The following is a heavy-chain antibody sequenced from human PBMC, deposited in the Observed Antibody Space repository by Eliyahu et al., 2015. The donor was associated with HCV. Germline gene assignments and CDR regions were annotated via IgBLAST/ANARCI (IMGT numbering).Heavy chain of an antibody. CDR1: GFTXTSTW. J-gene: IGHJ6*01. CDR2: IKXRYDDGTA. CDR3: STDRLEDYYYYGMDV. Sequence: EVHLVESGGGLVXXGESLTLSXAASGFTXTSTWISWVRQAPGKGLEWIGRIKXRYDDGTAVYAASFKGRFTISRDDSKNTLFLHMKSLKTEDTGVYYCSTDRLEDYYYYGMDVWGQGTSVAVSS. V-gene: IGHV3-15*01.